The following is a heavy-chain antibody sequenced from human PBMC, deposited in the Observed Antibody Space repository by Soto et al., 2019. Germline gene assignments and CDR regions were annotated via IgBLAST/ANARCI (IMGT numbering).Heavy chain of an antibody. J-gene: IGHJ6*02. Sequence: GESLKISCKGSGYSFTSYWIGWVRQMPGKGLELMGIIYPGDSDTRYSPSFQGQVTISADKSISTAYLQWSSLKASDTAMYYCARTAAADKYYYGMDVWGQGTTVTVS. CDR1: GYSFTSYW. D-gene: IGHD6-13*01. CDR2: IYPGDSDT. CDR3: ARTAAADKYYYGMDV. V-gene: IGHV5-51*01.